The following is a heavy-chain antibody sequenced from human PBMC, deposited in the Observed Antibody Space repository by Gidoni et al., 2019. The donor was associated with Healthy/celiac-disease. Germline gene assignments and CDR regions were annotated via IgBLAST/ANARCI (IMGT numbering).Heavy chain of an antibody. V-gene: IGHV1-2*02. CDR2: INPNSGGT. D-gene: IGHD6-19*01. J-gene: IGHJ2*01. CDR1: GYTFTGYY. CDR3: ARMGQWLGPNWYFDL. Sequence: QVQLVQSGAAVKKPGASVKVSCKASGYTFTGYYMHWVRQAPGQGLEWMGWINPNSGGTNYAQKFQGRVTMTRDTSISTAYMELSRLRSDDTAVYYCARMGQWLGPNWYFDLWGRGTLVTVSS.